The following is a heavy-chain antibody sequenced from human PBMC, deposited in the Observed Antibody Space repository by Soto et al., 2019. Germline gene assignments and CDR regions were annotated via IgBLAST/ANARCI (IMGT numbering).Heavy chain of an antibody. D-gene: IGHD3-10*01. CDR3: AGVRAVAPGLGY. V-gene: IGHV3-48*02. CDR2: ISSTTNNI. J-gene: IGHJ4*02. Sequence: EVQLVESGGGLVQPGGSLRLSCAASGFTFRNYNMNWVRQVPGKGLEWVSYISSTTNNIFYADSVKGRFTISRDNAESALYLQMNNLTDADTAVYYCAGVRAVAPGLGYWGQGILVTVSS. CDR1: GFTFRNYN.